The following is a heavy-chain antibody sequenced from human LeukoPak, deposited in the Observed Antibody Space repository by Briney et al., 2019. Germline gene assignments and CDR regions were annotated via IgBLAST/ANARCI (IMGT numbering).Heavy chain of an antibody. CDR3: ANEDSIEVAVYFDY. Sequence: GGSLRLSCAASGFTFDDYAMHWVRQAPGKGLEWVSGISWNSGSIGYADSVKGRFTISRDNSKNTLYLQMNSLRAEDTAVYYCANEDSIEVAVYFDYWGQGTLVTVSS. D-gene: IGHD6-19*01. CDR1: GFTFDDYA. V-gene: IGHV3-9*01. J-gene: IGHJ4*02. CDR2: ISWNSGSI.